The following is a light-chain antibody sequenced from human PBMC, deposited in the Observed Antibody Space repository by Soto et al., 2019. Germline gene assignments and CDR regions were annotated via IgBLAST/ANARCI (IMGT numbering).Light chain of an antibody. CDR2: GAS. V-gene: IGKV3-20*01. Sequence: EIVLTQSPGTLSLSPGERATLSCRASQSVSSNYLAWYQQKPGQAPRVIIYGASSRATGIPDRFSGSGSGTDFTLTISRLEPEDFAVYYCQQYGSSPWTFGQGTKVEIK. CDR3: QQYGSSPWT. J-gene: IGKJ1*01. CDR1: QSVSSNY.